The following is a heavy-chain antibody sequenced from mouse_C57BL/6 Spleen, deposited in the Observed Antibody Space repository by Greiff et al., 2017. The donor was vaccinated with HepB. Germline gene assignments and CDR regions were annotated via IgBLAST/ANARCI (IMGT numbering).Heavy chain of an antibody. CDR1: GYTFTSYW. V-gene: IGHV1-61*01. J-gene: IGHJ2*01. Sequence: VQLQQPGAELVRPGSSVKLSCKASGYTFTSYWMDWVKQRPGQGLEWIGNIYPSDSETHYNQKFKDKATLTVDKSSSTAYMQLSSLTSEDSAVYYCARRGTPPYFDYWGQGTTLTVSS. CDR2: IYPSDSET. CDR3: ARRGTPPYFDY.